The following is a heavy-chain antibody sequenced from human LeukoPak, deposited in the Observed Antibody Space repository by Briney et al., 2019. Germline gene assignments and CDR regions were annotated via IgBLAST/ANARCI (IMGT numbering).Heavy chain of an antibody. J-gene: IGHJ3*02. CDR3: ARLYSSGAFDI. CDR2: IYYSGST. D-gene: IGHD6-19*01. CDR1: GGSISSYY. Sequence: PSETLSLTCTVSGGSISSYYWSWIRRPPGKGLEWIGYIYYSGSTNYNPSLKSRVTISVDTSKNQFSLKLSSVTAADTAVYYCARLYSSGAFDIWGQGTMVTVSS. V-gene: IGHV4-59*08.